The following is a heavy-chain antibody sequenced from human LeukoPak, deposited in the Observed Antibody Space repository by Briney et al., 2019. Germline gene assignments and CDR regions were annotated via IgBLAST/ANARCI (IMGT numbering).Heavy chain of an antibody. CDR1: GFTFSSYA. CDR2: ISGSGGSST. Sequence: SGGGVVQPVGSLRLSCAASGFTFSSYAMSWVRQAPGKGLEWVSAISGSGGSSTYYADSVKGRFTISRDNSKNTLYLQMNSLRAEDTAVYYCANSAAVGTFYWGQGTLVTVSS. V-gene: IGHV3-23*01. J-gene: IGHJ4*02. D-gene: IGHD6-13*01. CDR3: ANSAAVGTFY.